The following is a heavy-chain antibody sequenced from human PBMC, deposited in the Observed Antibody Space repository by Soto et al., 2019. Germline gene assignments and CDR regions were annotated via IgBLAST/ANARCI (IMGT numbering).Heavy chain of an antibody. V-gene: IGHV1-69*01. CDR1: GGTFSSYA. CDR2: IIPIFGTA. J-gene: IGHJ6*02. Sequence: QVQLVQSGAEVKKPGSSVKVSCKASGGTFSSYAISWVRQAPGQGLEWMGGIIPIFGTANYAQKFQGRVTITADESTSTAYMELSSLRSEDTAVYYCARFVVVPATLGGRDYYYGMDVWGQGTTVTVSS. D-gene: IGHD2-2*01. CDR3: ARFVVVPATLGGRDYYYGMDV.